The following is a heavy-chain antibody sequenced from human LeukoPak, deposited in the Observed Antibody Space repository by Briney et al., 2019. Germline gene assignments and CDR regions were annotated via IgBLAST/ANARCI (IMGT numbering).Heavy chain of an antibody. CDR2: IYTSGST. D-gene: IGHD3-16*02. CDR1: GGSISSGSYY. Sequence: TLSLTCTVSGGSISSGSYYWSWIRQPAGKGLEWIGRIYTSGSTNYNPSLKSRVTISVDTSKNQFSLKLRSVTAADTAVYYCARHRGVILDYWGQGTLVTVSS. V-gene: IGHV4-61*02. CDR3: ARHRGVILDY. J-gene: IGHJ4*02.